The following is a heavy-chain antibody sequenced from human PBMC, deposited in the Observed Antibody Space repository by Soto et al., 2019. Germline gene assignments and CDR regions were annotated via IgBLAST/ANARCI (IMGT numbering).Heavy chain of an antibody. Sequence: QVQLVESGGGVVQPGRSLRLSCAASGFTFSSYAMHWARQAPGKGLEWVAVISYDGSNKYYADSVKGRFTISRDNSKKTLYLQMNSLRAEDTAVYYCAKDGLHGYFDYWGQGTVFTVCS. CDR1: GFTFSSYA. CDR3: AKDGLHGYFDY. V-gene: IGHV3-30-3*01. D-gene: IGHD5-12*01. CDR2: ISYDGSNK. J-gene: IGHJ4*02.